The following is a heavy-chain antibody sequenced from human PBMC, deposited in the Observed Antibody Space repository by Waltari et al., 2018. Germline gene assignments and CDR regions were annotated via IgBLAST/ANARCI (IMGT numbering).Heavy chain of an antibody. Sequence: QVRLQESGPGLVKPSETLSLTCTVSGGSISSYYWRWLRQPPGKGLEWIGYIYYSGSTNYNPSLKSRVTISVDTSKNQFSLKLSSVTAADTAVYYCARDRRGRSGYMDYWGQGTLVTVSS. CDR1: GGSISSYY. J-gene: IGHJ4*02. V-gene: IGHV4-59*01. CDR2: IYYSGST. D-gene: IGHD3-22*01. CDR3: ARDRRGRSGYMDY.